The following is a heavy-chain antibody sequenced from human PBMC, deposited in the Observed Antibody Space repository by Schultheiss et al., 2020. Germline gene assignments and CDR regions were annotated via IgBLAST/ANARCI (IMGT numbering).Heavy chain of an antibody. Sequence: ASVKVSCKASGYTFTSYGISWVRQAPGQGLEWMGWISAYNGNTNYAQKLQGRVTMTTDTSTSTAYMELRSLRSEDTAVYYCAREYCSGGSCPYYYYYGMDVWGQGTTVTVSS. CDR2: ISAYNGNT. J-gene: IGHJ6*02. CDR1: GYTFTSYG. D-gene: IGHD2-15*01. CDR3: AREYCSGGSCPYYYYYGMDV. V-gene: IGHV1-18*01.